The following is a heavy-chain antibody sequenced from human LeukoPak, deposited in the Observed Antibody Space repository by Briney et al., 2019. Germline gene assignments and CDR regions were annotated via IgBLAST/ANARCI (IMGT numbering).Heavy chain of an antibody. CDR1: GGSVSSGSYY. CDR3: AGLPYYDILTGYIDY. V-gene: IGHV4-61*01. J-gene: IGHJ4*02. CDR2: IYYSGST. Sequence: PSETLSLTCTVSGGSVSSGSYYWSWIRQPPGKGLEWIGYIYYSGSTNYNPSLKSRVTISVDTSKNQFSLKLSSVTAADTAVYYCAGLPYYDILTGYIDYWGQGTLVTVSS. D-gene: IGHD3-9*01.